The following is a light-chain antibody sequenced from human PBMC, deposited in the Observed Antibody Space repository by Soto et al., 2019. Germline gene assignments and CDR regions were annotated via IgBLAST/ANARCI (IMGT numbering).Light chain of an antibody. J-gene: IGLJ2*01. CDR1: SSNIGAGYD. CDR2: GNS. Sequence: QSVLTQPPSVSGAPGQRVTISCTGSSSNIGAGYDVHWYQQLPGTAPKLLIYGNSNRPSGVPDRFSGSKSGTSASLAITGLQAEDEADYYGQSYDSSLSGFGGGTKLTVL. CDR3: QSYDSSLSG. V-gene: IGLV1-40*01.